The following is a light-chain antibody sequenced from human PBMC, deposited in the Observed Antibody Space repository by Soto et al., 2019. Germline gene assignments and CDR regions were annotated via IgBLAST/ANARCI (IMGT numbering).Light chain of an antibody. J-gene: IGKJ5*01. CDR2: GAS. CDR3: HQYGSSSNT. CDR1: QSVGSNY. Sequence: EIVLTQSPGTLSLSPGERATLSCRASQSVGSNYLAWYQQRPGQAPRLLIYGASSRATGIPDRFGGSGSGKDFTLTISRLEPGDFAVYYCHQYGSSSNTFGQGTRLDIK. V-gene: IGKV3-20*01.